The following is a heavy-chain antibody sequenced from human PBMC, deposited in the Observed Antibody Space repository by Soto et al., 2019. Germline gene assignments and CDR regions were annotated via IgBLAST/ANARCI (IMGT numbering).Heavy chain of an antibody. D-gene: IGHD4-17*01. V-gene: IGHV4-30-2*01. J-gene: IGHJ6*02. CDR2: IYHSGTT. Sequence: SETLSLTCAVSGDSISSGGYSWSWIRQPPGKGLEWIGYIYHSGTTYYNPSLKSRVTISVDRSKNQFSLKLSSVTAADTAVYYCARAHYGDYGYGMDVWGQGTTVTVSS. CDR3: ARAHYGDYGYGMDV. CDR1: GDSISSGGYS.